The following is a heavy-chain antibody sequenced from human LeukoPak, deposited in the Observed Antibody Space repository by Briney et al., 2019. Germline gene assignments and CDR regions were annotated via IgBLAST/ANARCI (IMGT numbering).Heavy chain of an antibody. CDR3: ARAPQDYGGNSRPIENWYFDL. V-gene: IGHV1-2*04. Sequence: ASVKVSCMASGYTFTGYYMHWVRQAPGQGLEWMGWINPNSGGTNYAQKFQGWVTMTRDTSISTAYMELSRLRSDDTAVYYCARAPQDYGGNSRPIENWYFDLWGRGTLVTVSS. CDR1: GYTFTGYY. J-gene: IGHJ2*01. D-gene: IGHD4-23*01. CDR2: INPNSGGT.